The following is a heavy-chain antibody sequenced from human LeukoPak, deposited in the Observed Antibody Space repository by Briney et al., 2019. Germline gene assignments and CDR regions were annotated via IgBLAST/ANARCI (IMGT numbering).Heavy chain of an antibody. D-gene: IGHD3-22*01. CDR2: IYPGDSDT. CDR1: GYRFTSYW. J-gene: IGHJ3*02. V-gene: IGHV5-51*01. Sequence: GASLQISWKGSGYRFTSYWIGWVRQLPGKGLEWMGIIYPGDSDTRYSRSCQGQVTISADKSISTAYLQWSSLKASDTAMYYCARHNYYDSHAFDIWGQGTMVTVSS. CDR3: ARHNYYDSHAFDI.